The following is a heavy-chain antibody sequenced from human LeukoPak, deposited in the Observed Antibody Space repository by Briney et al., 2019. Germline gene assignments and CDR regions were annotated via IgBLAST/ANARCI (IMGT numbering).Heavy chain of an antibody. CDR3: ARWSCSSTSCSSYYYYYYMDA. D-gene: IGHD2-2*01. J-gene: IGHJ6*03. CDR2: ISSSSSTI. Sequence: GGSLRLSCAASGFTFSTYNMNWVRQAPGKGLEWVSYISSSSSTIYYADSVKGRFTISRDNAKNSLYLQMNSLRAEDTAVYYCARWSCSSTSCSSYYYYYYMDAWGKGTTVTVSS. CDR1: GFTFSTYN. V-gene: IGHV3-48*01.